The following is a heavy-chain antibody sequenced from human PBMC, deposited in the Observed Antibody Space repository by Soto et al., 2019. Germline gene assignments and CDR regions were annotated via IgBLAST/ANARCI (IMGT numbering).Heavy chain of an antibody. J-gene: IGHJ6*02. CDR1: GYTFTSYD. Sequence: QVQLVQSGAEVKKPGASVKVSCKASGYTFTSYDINCMRQATGQGLEWMGWMNPNSGNTGYAQKFQGRVTMTRNPSISTAYMELSSLRSEDTAVYYCAGGMVRDSYYGMDVWGQGTTVTVS. D-gene: IGHD3-10*01. V-gene: IGHV1-8*01. CDR3: AGGMVRDSYYGMDV. CDR2: MNPNSGNT.